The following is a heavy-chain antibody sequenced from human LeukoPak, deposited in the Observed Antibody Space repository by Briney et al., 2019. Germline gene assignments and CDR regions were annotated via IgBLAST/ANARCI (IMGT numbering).Heavy chain of an antibody. Sequence: GGSLRLSCAASGFTFSNYWMHWVRQAPGKGLVWVSRINSAGSATTYADSVKGRFTISRGNAKNTLYLQMNSLRVEDTAVYYCATGYNYVNDFDSWGQGTLVSVSS. D-gene: IGHD5-18*01. V-gene: IGHV3-74*01. CDR3: ATGYNYVNDFDS. CDR1: GFTFSNYW. CDR2: INSAGSAT. J-gene: IGHJ4*02.